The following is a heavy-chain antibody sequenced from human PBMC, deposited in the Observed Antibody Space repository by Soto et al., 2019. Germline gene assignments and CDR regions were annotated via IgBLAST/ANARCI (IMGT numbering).Heavy chain of an antibody. CDR2: IIPIVGTA. Sequence: QVQLVQSGAEVKKPGSSVKVSCKASGGTFSSYAISWVRQAPGQGLEWMGGIIPIVGTANYAQKFQGRVTITADESTSTAYMEVSSLRSEDTAVYYCAGDGIAAAGTAALTYYYDGMDVWGQGTTVTVSS. D-gene: IGHD6-13*01. CDR1: GGTFSSYA. J-gene: IGHJ6*02. V-gene: IGHV1-69*01. CDR3: AGDGIAAAGTAALTYYYDGMDV.